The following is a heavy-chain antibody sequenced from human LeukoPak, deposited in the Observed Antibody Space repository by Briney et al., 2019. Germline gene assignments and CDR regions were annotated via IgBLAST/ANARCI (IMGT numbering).Heavy chain of an antibody. V-gene: IGHV1-69*01. CDR3: ARDSPYYGSGSYID. D-gene: IGHD3-10*01. J-gene: IGHJ4*02. CDR2: IIPIFGTA. CDR1: GGTFSSYA. Sequence: LVKVSCKASGGTFSSYAISWVRQAPGQGLEWMGGIIPIFGTANYAQKFQGRVTITADESTSTAYMELSSLRSEDTAVYYCARDSPYYGSGSYIDWGQGTLVTVSS.